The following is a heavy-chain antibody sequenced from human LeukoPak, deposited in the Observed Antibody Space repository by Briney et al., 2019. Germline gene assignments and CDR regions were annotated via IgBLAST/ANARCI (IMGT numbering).Heavy chain of an antibody. D-gene: IGHD3-10*01. V-gene: IGHV1-2*02. Sequence: ASVKVSCKASGYTFTGYYMHWVRQAPGQGLEXXXXXXPNSGGTNYAQKFQGRVTMTRDTSISTAYMELSRLRSDETAVYYCARVRDGSGSYYPIDYWGDGTLVTVSS. J-gene: IGHJ4*01. CDR2: XXPNSGGT. CDR1: GYTFTGYY. CDR3: ARVRDGSGSYYPIDY.